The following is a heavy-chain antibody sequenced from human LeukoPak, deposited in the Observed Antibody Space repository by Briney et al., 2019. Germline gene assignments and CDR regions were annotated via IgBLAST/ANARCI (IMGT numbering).Heavy chain of an antibody. J-gene: IGHJ6*02. D-gene: IGHD6-19*01. CDR2: IYYSGST. CDR3: ATLNSNTMDSSGSYRDYYYGMDV. CDR1: GGSISSSSYY. Sequence: SETLSLTCTVSGGSISSSSYYWGWIRQPPGKGLEWIGSIYYSGSTYYNPSLKGRVTISVDTSKNQFSLKLSSVTAADAAVHYCATLNSNTMDSSGSYRDYYYGMDVWGQGTTVTVSS. V-gene: IGHV4-39*01.